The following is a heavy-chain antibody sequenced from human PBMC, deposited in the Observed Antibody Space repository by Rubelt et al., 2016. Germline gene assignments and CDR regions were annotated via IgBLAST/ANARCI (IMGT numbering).Heavy chain of an antibody. CDR3: ARHRGSSWYSYYYYGMDV. CDR1: GGSISSSSYY. J-gene: IGHJ6*02. D-gene: IGHD6-13*01. V-gene: IGHV4-39*01. CDR2: ISYSGST. Sequence: QLQLQESGPGLAKPSETLSLTCTVSGGSISSSSYYWGRIRQPPGKGLEWIGSISYSGSTYYNPSLKGWGTIFVETSKTKLSLKLSSVTAADTAGYYCARHRGSSWYSYYYYGMDVWGQGTTVTVSS.